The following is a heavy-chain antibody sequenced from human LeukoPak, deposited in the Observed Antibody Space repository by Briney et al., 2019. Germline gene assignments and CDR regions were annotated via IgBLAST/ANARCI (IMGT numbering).Heavy chain of an antibody. Sequence: GASVKVSCKASGYTFTGYYMHWVRQAPGQGLEWMGRINPNSGGTNYAQKFQGRVTMTRDTSISTAYMELGRLRSDDTAVYYCARVAYDYVWGSYRIFDYWGQGTLVTVSS. CDR1: GYTFTGYY. CDR3: ARVAYDYVWGSYRIFDY. V-gene: IGHV1-2*06. CDR2: INPNSGGT. D-gene: IGHD3-16*02. J-gene: IGHJ4*02.